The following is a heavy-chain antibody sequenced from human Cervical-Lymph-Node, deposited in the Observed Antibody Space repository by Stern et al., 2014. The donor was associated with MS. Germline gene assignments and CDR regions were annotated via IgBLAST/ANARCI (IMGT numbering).Heavy chain of an antibody. CDR2: IFYTGST. CDR1: GGSISTYY. D-gene: IGHD4-11*01. V-gene: IGHV4-59*03. Sequence: QVQLQESGPGLVRPSETLSLTCTVSGGSISTYYWTWMRQPPGKGLEWIGYIFYTGSTKYNPSLKSRVTISIDTSENKFSLKLTSVTAADTAIYYCARYYSNFGWFDPWGQGTLVTVSS. J-gene: IGHJ5*02. CDR3: ARYYSNFGWFDP.